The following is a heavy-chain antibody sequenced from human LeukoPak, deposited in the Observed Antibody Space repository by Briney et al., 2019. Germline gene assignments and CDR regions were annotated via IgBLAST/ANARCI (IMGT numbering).Heavy chain of an antibody. CDR3: AGKFIAAASLDY. CDR1: GGSFSGYY. D-gene: IGHD6-13*01. V-gene: IGHV4-34*01. CDR2: INHSGST. Sequence: SETLSLTCAVSGGSFSGYYWSWIRQPPGKGLEWIGGINHSGSTNYNPSLKSRVTISVDTSKIQFSLKLSSVTAADTAVYYCAGKFIAAASLDYWGQGTLVTVSS. J-gene: IGHJ4*02.